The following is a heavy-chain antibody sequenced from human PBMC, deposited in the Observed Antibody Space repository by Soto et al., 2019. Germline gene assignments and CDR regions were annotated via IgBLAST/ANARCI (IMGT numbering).Heavy chain of an antibody. CDR2: MNPNSGNT. J-gene: IGHJ6*02. V-gene: IGHV1-8*03. Sequence: GKGLEWVGWMNPNSGNTGYAQKFQVRVTITRDTSASTAYTELSSLRSEDTAVYYCARDKGARPVPYGMDVWGQGTTVTVSS. CDR3: ARDKGARPVPYGMDV. D-gene: IGHD1-26*01.